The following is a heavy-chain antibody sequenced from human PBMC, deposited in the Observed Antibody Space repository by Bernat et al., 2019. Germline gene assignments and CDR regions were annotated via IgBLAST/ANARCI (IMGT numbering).Heavy chain of an antibody. J-gene: IGHJ5*02. V-gene: IGHV3-33*01. D-gene: IGHD2-15*01. CDR1: GFTFSSYG. CDR3: ARDPAPRVVVAARGWFDP. CDR2: MWYDGSNK. Sequence: QVQLVESGGGVVQPGRSLRLSCAASGFTFSSYGMHWVRQAPGKGLEWVAVMWYDGSNKYYADSVKGRFTISRDNSKNTLYLQMNGLRAEDTAVYYCARDPAPRVVVAARGWFDPWGQETLVTVSS.